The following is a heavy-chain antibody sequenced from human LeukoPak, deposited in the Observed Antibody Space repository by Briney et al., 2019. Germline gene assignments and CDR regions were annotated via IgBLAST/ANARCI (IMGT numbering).Heavy chain of an antibody. CDR3: ARVITMVRGVILPVSGFDY. CDR2: INTYNGNT. J-gene: IGHJ4*02. Sequence: ASVKVSCKASGYTFTSYGISWVRQAPGQGLEWMGWINTYNGNTNYAQNVQGRVIMTTDTATSTAYMELRSLRSDDTAVYFCARVITMVRGVILPVSGFDYWGQGTLVTVSS. D-gene: IGHD3-10*01. CDR1: GYTFTSYG. V-gene: IGHV1-18*01.